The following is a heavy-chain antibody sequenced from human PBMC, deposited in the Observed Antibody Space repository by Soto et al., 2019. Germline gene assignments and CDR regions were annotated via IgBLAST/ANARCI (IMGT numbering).Heavy chain of an antibody. J-gene: IGHJ4*02. Sequence: QVELVESGGGLVQSGGSLRLSCAAPGFSFSVYALNWIRQSPREGLEWVAVISPNGTNQYYADSVKGRFTISRDTSKSTLSLQMTSLRPEDTAVYYCASGAAFYYDTSRYWGQGTLVTVSS. CDR2: ISPNGTNQ. D-gene: IGHD3-22*01. V-gene: IGHV3-30-3*01. CDR1: GFSFSVYA. CDR3: ASGAAFYYDTSRY.